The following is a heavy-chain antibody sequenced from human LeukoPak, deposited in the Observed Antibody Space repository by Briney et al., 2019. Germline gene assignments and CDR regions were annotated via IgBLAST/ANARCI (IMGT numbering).Heavy chain of an antibody. J-gene: IGHJ4*02. CDR3: ARDRADCSSTSSYYTDFDY. V-gene: IGHV1-18*01. Sequence: ASVKVSCKASGYTFTSYGISWVRQAPGQGLEWMGWISAYNGNTNYAQKLQGRVTMTTDTSTSTAYMELRSLRSDDTAVYYCARDRADCSSTSSYYTDFDYWGQGTLVTVSS. CDR1: GYTFTSYG. D-gene: IGHD2-2*01. CDR2: ISAYNGNT.